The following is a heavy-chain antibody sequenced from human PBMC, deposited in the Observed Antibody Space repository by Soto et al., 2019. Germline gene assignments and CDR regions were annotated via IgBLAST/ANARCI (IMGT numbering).Heavy chain of an antibody. D-gene: IGHD2-2*01. CDR1: GGTFGSYA. Sequence: QVQLVQSGAEVKKPGSLVKVSCKASGGTFGSYAISWVRQAPGQGLEWMGGIIPIPGTANYAQKFQGRVTIAADESTSTAYMELSSLRSEDTAVYYCARSQGSSTSLEIYYYYYYDMDVWGQGTTVTVSS. V-gene: IGHV1-69*01. CDR2: IIPIPGTA. CDR3: ARSQGSSTSLEIYYYYYYDMDV. J-gene: IGHJ6*02.